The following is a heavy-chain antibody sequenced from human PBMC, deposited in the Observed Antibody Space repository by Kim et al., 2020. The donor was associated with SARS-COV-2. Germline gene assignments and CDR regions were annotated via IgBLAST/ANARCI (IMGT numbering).Heavy chain of an antibody. D-gene: IGHD3-22*01. V-gene: IGHV4-39*01. CDR1: GGSLSSENYY. CDR3: ARQTMTMIVIDM. CDR2: IFYTGRT. J-gene: IGHJ3*01. Sequence: SETLSLTCIVFGGSLSSENYYWGWIRQPPGKGLEWIGSIFYTGRTYSNPSLMSRVTLSVDASKTQFSLKVNSVTAADTAVYYCARQTMTMIVIDMWGQGTLVTVSS.